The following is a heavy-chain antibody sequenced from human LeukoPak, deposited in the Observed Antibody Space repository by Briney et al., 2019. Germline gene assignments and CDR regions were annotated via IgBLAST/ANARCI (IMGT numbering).Heavy chain of an antibody. D-gene: IGHD3-3*01. Sequence: GGSLRVSCAASGFTFSNSAMGWVRQAPGKGLEWVSAISTSDGSTYYADAVKGRFTISRDNSKSTLYLQMNSLRAEDTAVYYCARAVDFWSGYPQPNWFDPWGQGTLATVSS. CDR2: ISTSDGST. J-gene: IGHJ5*02. CDR1: GFTFSNSA. V-gene: IGHV3-23*01. CDR3: ARAVDFWSGYPQPNWFDP.